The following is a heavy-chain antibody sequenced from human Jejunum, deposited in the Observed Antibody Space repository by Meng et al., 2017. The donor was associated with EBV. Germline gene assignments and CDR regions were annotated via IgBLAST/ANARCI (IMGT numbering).Heavy chain of an antibody. J-gene: IGHJ2*01. CDR1: GYIFTNYD. CDR3: ARYVPNGSFWYFDF. V-gene: IGHV1-18*01. D-gene: IGHD6-13*01. Sequence: QVQVVHSGADPKKPGASMKVSCKASGYIFTNYDISWVRQAPGQGLEWMGWISVKNGEAKYPQNFQGRVTMTTDTTTSTAYMELRSLTSDDTAVYYCARYVPNGSFWYFDFWGRGTLVTVSS. CDR2: ISVKNGEA.